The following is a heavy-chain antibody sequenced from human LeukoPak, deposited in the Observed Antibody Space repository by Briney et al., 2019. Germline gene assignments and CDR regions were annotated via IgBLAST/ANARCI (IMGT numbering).Heavy chain of an antibody. J-gene: IGHJ4*02. CDR2: FNVSHVDA. CDR1: QHTFTAPA. Sequence: ASGEPSCKASQHTFTAPAVLSVRQAPGQRPEWMGWFNVSHVDAGYSKMFQDRVTITRGTSASTGYMEMSSLISEDTAVYYCASKPMGESRPFDYWGQGTLVTVSS. D-gene: IGHD3-16*01. CDR3: ASKPMGESRPFDY. V-gene: IGHV1-3*01.